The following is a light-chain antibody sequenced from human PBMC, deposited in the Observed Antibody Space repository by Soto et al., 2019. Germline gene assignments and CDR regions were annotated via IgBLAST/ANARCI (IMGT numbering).Light chain of an antibody. CDR1: QAISSNC. J-gene: IGKJ3*01. Sequence: LTQSPSSLSASVGDRVTLSCRASQAISSNCLVWYQVKSGRAPRVLIHSASIRATDIPDRFSGGGSGTDFSLTISRLQREDFAVYYCQQCGSPPFTFGPGTKVDIK. V-gene: IGKV3-20*01. CDR2: SAS. CDR3: QQCGSPPFT.